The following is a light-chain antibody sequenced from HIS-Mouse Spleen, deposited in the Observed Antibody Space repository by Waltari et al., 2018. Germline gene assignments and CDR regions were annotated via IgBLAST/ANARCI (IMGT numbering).Light chain of an antibody. V-gene: IGLV3-21*03. CDR2: DES. J-gene: IGLJ2*01. Sequence: SYVLTQPPPVSVAPGKTARITCGGNNIRMKSDNWHQQQPGQAPVRVAYDESDRPSGIPERFSGSNSGNTATLTISRVEAGDEADYYCQVWDSSSDHVVFGGGTKLTVL. CDR3: QVWDSSSDHVV. CDR1: NIRMKS.